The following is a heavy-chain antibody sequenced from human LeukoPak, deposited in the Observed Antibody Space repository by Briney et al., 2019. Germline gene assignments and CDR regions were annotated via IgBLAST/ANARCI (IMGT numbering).Heavy chain of an antibody. CDR1: GFTFSDYA. Sequence: GGSLRLSCAASGFTFSDYAMTWVRQAPGRGLEWVSGIGGSGGSTYYADSVKGRFTISRDNSKNTRYLQMNSLRAEDTAVYYCAKTYYSSRAHYYYYYYMDVWGKGTTVTISS. V-gene: IGHV3-23*01. D-gene: IGHD3-10*01. J-gene: IGHJ6*03. CDR2: IGGSGGST. CDR3: AKTYYSSRAHYYYYYYMDV.